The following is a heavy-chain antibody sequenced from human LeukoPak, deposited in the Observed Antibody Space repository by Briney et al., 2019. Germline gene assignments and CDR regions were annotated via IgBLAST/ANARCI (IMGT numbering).Heavy chain of an antibody. Sequence: SGTLSLTCTVSGGSISIYYWTWIRQPPGKGQEWIGHISYSGRTNYNPSLKSRVAISLDTSKKQFSLKLSSVTAADTAVYYCARANSLGNWYFDLWGRGTLVTVSS. CDR3: ARANSLGNWYFDL. CDR2: ISYSGRT. CDR1: GGSISIYY. J-gene: IGHJ2*01. V-gene: IGHV4-59*01. D-gene: IGHD3-16*01.